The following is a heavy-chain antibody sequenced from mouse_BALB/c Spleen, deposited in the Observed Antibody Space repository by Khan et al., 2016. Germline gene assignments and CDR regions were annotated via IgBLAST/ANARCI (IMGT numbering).Heavy chain of an antibody. CDR2: IRNKAGGYTT. D-gene: IGHD4-1*01. CDR1: GFTFTDYY. CDR3: AGLTGTIAD. Sequence: EVELVESGGGLVQTGGSLRLSCATSGFTFTDYYMTWVRQPPGKALEWLGFIRNKAGGYTTEYSASVKGRFTISRDNSQSILYLQMNTLRAEDSVTYYCAGLTGTIADWGQGTLVTVSA. V-gene: IGHV7-3*02. J-gene: IGHJ3*01.